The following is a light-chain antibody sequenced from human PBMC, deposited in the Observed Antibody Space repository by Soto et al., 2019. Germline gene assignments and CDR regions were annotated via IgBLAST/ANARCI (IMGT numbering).Light chain of an antibody. CDR1: QSVSSSY. Sequence: EIVLTQSPGTMSLSPGERATLSCRASQSVSSSYLAWYQQKPGQAPRILISGASSRATGIPDRFSGSGSGTDLTRTISRLEPEDFAVYYCQQYGRTFGQGTKLEIK. CDR2: GAS. CDR3: QQYGRT. J-gene: IGKJ2*01. V-gene: IGKV3-20*01.